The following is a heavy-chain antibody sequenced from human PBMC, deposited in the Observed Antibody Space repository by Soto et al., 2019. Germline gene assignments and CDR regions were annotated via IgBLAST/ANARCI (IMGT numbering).Heavy chain of an antibody. CDR1: GYNFGNYW. CDR2: IYPADSDT. Sequence: EVQLVQSGAEVKKPGESLKISCRASGYNFGNYWIGWVRQLPGKGLEWMGIIYPADSDTVYSPAFQGQVTFSADKSISTAYLQWSSLQASDTAMYFCARPGDYSGNYFYYAMDVWGQGTTVTVSS. V-gene: IGHV5-51*01. CDR3: ARPGDYSGNYFYYAMDV. J-gene: IGHJ6*02. D-gene: IGHD4-4*01.